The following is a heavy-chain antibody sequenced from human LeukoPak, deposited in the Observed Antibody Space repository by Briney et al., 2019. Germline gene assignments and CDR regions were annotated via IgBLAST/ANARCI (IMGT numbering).Heavy chain of an antibody. D-gene: IGHD4-17*01. V-gene: IGHV4-59*01. CDR3: ASLNDYGDYESAFDI. J-gene: IGHJ3*02. CDR2: IYYSGST. Sequence: KPSETLSLTCTVSGGSTSSYYWSWIRQPPGKGLEWIGYIYYSGSTNYNPSLKSRVTISVDTSKNQFSLKLSSVTAADTAVYYCASLNDYGDYESAFDIWGQGTMVTVSS. CDR1: GGSTSSYY.